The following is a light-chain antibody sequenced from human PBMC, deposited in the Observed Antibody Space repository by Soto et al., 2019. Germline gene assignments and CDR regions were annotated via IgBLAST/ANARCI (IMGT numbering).Light chain of an antibody. CDR3: QQYNYWPPVT. CDR1: QSVSNN. J-gene: IGKJ5*01. V-gene: IGKV3D-15*01. Sequence: EIVMTQSPATLSVSPGERATLSCRASQSVSNNLAWYQQKPGQAPRLFIYLASTRAPGIPARFSGSGSGTEFTPPISSLQSEDFALYFCQQYNYWPPVTFGQGTRLEI. CDR2: LAS.